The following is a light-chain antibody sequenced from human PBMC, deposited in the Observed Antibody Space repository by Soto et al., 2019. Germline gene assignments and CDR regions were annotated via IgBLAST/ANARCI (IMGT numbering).Light chain of an antibody. Sequence: QSVLTQPPSASGTPGQRVTISCSGSSSNIGSNYVYWFQQLPGTAPKLLIYRSNQRPSGVPDRFSGSKSDTSASLAISGLXXEDEDDYYCAVWDDSLSVVLFGGGTQLTVL. CDR1: SSNIGSNY. V-gene: IGLV1-47*01. CDR3: AVWDDSLSVVL. J-gene: IGLJ2*01. CDR2: RSN.